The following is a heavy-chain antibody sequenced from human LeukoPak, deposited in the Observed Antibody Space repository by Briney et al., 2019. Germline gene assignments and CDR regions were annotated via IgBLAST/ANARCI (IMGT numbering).Heavy chain of an antibody. CDR3: ASFSVAGRTRGAFDI. CDR1: GFTFNIFS. Sequence: GGSLRLSCEASGFTFNIFSMNWVRQAPGKGLEWVSYISSSSSTIYYADSVKGRFTISRDNAKNSLYLQMNSLRAEDTAVYYCASFSVAGRTRGAFDIWGQGTMVTVSS. D-gene: IGHD6-19*01. CDR2: ISSSSSTI. V-gene: IGHV3-48*01. J-gene: IGHJ3*02.